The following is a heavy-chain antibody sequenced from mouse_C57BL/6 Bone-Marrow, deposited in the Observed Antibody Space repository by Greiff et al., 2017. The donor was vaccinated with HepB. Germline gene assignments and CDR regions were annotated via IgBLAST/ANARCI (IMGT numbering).Heavy chain of an antibody. V-gene: IGHV1-54*01. CDR1: GYAFTNYL. Sequence: QVQLQQSGAELVRPGTSVKVSCKASGYAFTNYLIEWVKQRPGQGLEWIGVINPGSGGTNYNEKFKGKATLTADKSSSTAYMQLSSLTSEDSAVYFCARVGVVEGYFDVWGTGTTVTVSS. CDR2: INPGSGGT. J-gene: IGHJ1*03. D-gene: IGHD1-1*01. CDR3: ARVGVVEGYFDV.